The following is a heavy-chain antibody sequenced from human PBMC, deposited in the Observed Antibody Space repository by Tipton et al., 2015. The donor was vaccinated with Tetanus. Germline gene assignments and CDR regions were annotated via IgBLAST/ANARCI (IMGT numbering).Heavy chain of an antibody. CDR2: IYSGGST. V-gene: IGHV3-53*01. Sequence: SLRLSCAASGLTVSSNYMSWVRQAPGKGLEWVSVIYSGGSTYYADSVKGRFTMSRDNAKNSLYLQMNSLRAEDTAVYYCARENGGYDYYYYYGMDVWGQGTTVPVSS. CDR1: GLTVSSNY. D-gene: IGHD5-12*01. J-gene: IGHJ6*02. CDR3: ARENGGYDYYYYYGMDV.